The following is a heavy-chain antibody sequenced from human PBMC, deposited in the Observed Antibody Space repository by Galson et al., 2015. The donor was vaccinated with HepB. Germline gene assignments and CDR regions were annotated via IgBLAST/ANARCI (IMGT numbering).Heavy chain of an antibody. J-gene: IGHJ6*02. V-gene: IGHV5-10-1*01. D-gene: IGHD2-15*01. Sequence: QSGAEVKKPGESLRISCKGSGYSFTSYWISWVRQMPGKGLEWMGRIDPSDSYTSYSPSFQGHVTISADKSISTAYLQWSSLKASDTAMYYCASRHCSGGSCYLYYYGMDVWGQGTTVTVSS. CDR2: IDPSDSYT. CDR1: GYSFTSYW. CDR3: ASRHCSGGSCYLYYYGMDV.